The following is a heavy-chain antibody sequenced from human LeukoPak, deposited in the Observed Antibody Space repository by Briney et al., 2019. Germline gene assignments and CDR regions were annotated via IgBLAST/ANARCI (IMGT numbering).Heavy chain of an antibody. J-gene: IGHJ4*02. D-gene: IGHD3-22*01. CDR3: AKNYDSSGYYYQDY. CDR1: GFTFSDYY. CDR2: ISSSGSTI. V-gene: IGHV3-11*01. Sequence: PGGSLRLSCAASGFTFSDYYMSWIRQAPGKGLEWVSYISSSGSTIYYADSVKGRFTISRDNSKNTLYLQMNSLRAEDTAVYYCAKNYDSSGYYYQDYWGQGTLVTVSS.